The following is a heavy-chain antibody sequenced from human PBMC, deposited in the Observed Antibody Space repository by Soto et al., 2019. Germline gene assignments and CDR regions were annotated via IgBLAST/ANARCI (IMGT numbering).Heavy chain of an antibody. CDR2: IYWNDDK. Sequence: ASGPTLVNPTQTLTLTCTLSGFSLNTGGGGVVWIRQPPGKALEWLALIYWNDDKRYSPSLKSRLTITKDTSRNQVVFTMTNMDPVDTATYYCARRPNWGMEGLGAWGQGTTFPVS. V-gene: IGHV2-5*01. D-gene: IGHD7-27*01. CDR3: ARRPNWGMEGLGA. J-gene: IGHJ6*02. CDR1: GFSLNTGGGG.